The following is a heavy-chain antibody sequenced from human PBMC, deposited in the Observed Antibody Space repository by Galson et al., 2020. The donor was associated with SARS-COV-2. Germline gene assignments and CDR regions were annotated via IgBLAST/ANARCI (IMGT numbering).Heavy chain of an antibody. D-gene: IGHD3-9*01. V-gene: IGHV1-46*01. CDR3: ARVGHYDSLTGYYGGAFDI. J-gene: IGHJ3*02. Sequence: ASVKVSCKASGYTFTSYSMHWVRQAPGQGLEWMGIINPSGGSTSYAQKFQGRVTMTRDTSTSTVYMELSSLRSEDTAVYCCARVGHYDSLTGYYGGAFDIWGQGTMVTVSS. CDR2: INPSGGST. CDR1: GYTFTSYS.